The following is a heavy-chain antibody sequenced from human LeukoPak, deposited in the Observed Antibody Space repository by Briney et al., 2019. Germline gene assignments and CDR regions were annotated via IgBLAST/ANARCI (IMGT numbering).Heavy chain of an antibody. D-gene: IGHD1-26*01. V-gene: IGHV1-69*04. Sequence: SVKVSCKASGGTFSSYAISWVRQAPGQGLEWMGRIIPVVNMPDYAQKFQGRVTIIADKSTSTVYMELSSLKSEDTAIYYCATQTYSGSYSGVAYWGQGTLVTVSS. CDR2: IIPVVNMP. J-gene: IGHJ4*02. CDR1: GGTFSSYA. CDR3: ATQTYSGSYSGVAY.